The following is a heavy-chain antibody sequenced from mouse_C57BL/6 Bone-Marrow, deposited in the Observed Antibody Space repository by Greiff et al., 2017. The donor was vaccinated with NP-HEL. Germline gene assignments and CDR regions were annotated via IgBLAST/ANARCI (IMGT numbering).Heavy chain of an antibody. CDR3: TYGSYYYAMDY. J-gene: IGHJ4*01. CDR1: GYTFTSYW. V-gene: IGHV1-5*01. Sequence: VQLKQSGTVLARPGASVKMSCKTSGYTFTSYWMHWVKQRPGQGLEWIGAIYPGNSDTSYNQKFKGKAKLTAVTSASTAYMELSSLTKEDSAVDYYTYGSYYYAMDYWGQGTSVTVSS. CDR2: IYPGNSDT. D-gene: IGHD1-1*02.